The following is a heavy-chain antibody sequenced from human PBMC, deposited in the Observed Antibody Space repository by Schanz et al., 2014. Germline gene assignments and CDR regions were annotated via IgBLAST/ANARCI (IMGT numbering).Heavy chain of an antibody. V-gene: IGHV4-61*02. J-gene: IGHJ2*01. CDR3: ARDTTWRLDL. CDR1: GGSIRSGTYY. Sequence: QVQLQESGPGLVKPSQTLSLTCTVSGGSIRSGTYYWSWIRQPAGKALEWVGRVFPNGITNYNPSLKSRDPISRDTSNNQFSLPLTSLTAADTAVYYCARDTTWRLDLWGRGTLVTGSS. CDR2: VFPNGIT. D-gene: IGHD1-1*01.